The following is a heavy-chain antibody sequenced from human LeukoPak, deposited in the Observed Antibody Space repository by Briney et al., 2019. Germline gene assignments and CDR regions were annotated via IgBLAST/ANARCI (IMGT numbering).Heavy chain of an antibody. CDR1: GGSISSSSYY. CDR3: AVAAAGDSFDY. D-gene: IGHD6-13*01. V-gene: IGHV4-39*01. Sequence: SETLSLTCTVSGGSISSSSYYWGWIRQPPGKGLEWIGSIYYSGSTYHNPSLKSRVTISVDTSKNQFSLKLSSVTAADTAVYYCAVAAAGDSFDYWGQGTLVTVSS. J-gene: IGHJ4*02. CDR2: IYYSGST.